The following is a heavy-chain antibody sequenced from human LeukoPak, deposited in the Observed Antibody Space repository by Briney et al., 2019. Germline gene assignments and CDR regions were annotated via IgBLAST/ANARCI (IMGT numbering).Heavy chain of an antibody. CDR3: ARGVVGATTGWYFDL. CDR2: IWSDESNK. CDR1: GFTFSSHG. Sequence: GGSLRLSCAASGFTFSSHGMHWVRQAPGKGLVWVAVIWSDESNKSYADSVKGRFTISRDNFKNTLYLHMNRLRAEDTTVYYCARGVVGATTGWYFDLWGRGTLVTVSS. J-gene: IGHJ2*01. D-gene: IGHD1-26*01. V-gene: IGHV3-33*08.